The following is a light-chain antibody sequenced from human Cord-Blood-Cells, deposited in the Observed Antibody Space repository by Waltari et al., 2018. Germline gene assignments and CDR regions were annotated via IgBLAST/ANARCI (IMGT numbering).Light chain of an antibody. CDR1: QSLLHRNGYNY. V-gene: IGKV2-28*01. Sequence: DIVMTQSPLSLPVTPGEPASISCRSSQSLLHRNGYNYLDWYLQKPGQSPQLLIYLGSNRASGVPERFSGSGSGTDFTLKISRVEAEDVGVYYCMQALQTPWTFGLGTKVEIK. CDR2: LGS. J-gene: IGKJ1*01. CDR3: MQALQTPWT.